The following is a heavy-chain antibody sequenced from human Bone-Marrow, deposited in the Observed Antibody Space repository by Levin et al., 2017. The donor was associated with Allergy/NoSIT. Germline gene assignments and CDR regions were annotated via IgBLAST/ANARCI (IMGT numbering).Heavy chain of an antibody. J-gene: IGHJ6*02. D-gene: IGHD6-6*01. Sequence: SCAASGFTFSNYVMHWVRQAPGKGLEYVSAITGNGGSIFYANSVKGRFTISRDNSKNTLYLQMGSLRADDMAVYYCARDQYTSSSAYGMGGWGQGTTVTVSS. CDR2: ITGNGGSI. CDR1: GFTFSNYV. CDR3: ARDQYTSSSAYGMGG. V-gene: IGHV3-64*01.